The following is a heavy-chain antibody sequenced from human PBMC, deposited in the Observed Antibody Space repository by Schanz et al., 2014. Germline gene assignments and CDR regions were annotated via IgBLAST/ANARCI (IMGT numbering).Heavy chain of an antibody. CDR2: IGSSGDTI. CDR1: EFTFSDYY. Sequence: QVQLVESGGGLVKPGGSLRLSCAASEFTFSDYYMSWIRQAPGKGLEWVSYIGSSGDTIFYADSVKGRFTISRDNAKNSLFLQMNSLSAEDTAVYYCAKVAPAATYLDSWGLGTLVTVSS. D-gene: IGHD2-2*01. CDR3: AKVAPAATYLDS. J-gene: IGHJ4*02. V-gene: IGHV3-11*01.